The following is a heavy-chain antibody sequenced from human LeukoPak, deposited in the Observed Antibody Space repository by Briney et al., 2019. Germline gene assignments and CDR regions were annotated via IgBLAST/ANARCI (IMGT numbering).Heavy chain of an antibody. Sequence: PGGSLRLSCIASGFVFSRDNMNWVRQAPGKGLEWVAHVSETIYYADSVQGRFTISRDNAKNSLYLQMSNLRVDDTAMYYCVREVGRPKAFYFDSWGGEPRSPSPQ. J-gene: IGHJ4*02. CDR1: GFVFSRDN. CDR2: VSETI. CDR3: VREVGRPKAFYFDS. V-gene: IGHV3-48*04.